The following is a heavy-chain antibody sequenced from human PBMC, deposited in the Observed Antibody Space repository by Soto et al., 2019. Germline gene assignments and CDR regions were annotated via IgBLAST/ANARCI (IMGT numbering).Heavy chain of an antibody. CDR3: AKTSGYSDY. V-gene: IGHV3-23*01. CDR2: ISGSGDST. J-gene: IGHJ4*02. D-gene: IGHD2-15*01. Sequence: DVQLLESGGGLVQPGGSLRLSCAASEFTFSSYVMSWFRQAPGEGLEWVSTISGSGDSTYYADSVKGRFTISRDNSKNTLYLQMNSLRAEDTAVYYCAKTSGYSDYWGQGTLVTVSS. CDR1: EFTFSSYV.